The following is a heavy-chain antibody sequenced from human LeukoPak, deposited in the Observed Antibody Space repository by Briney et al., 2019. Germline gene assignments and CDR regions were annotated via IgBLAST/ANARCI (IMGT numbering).Heavy chain of an antibody. D-gene: IGHD6-19*01. CDR3: AKEYSSDLYYFDY. Sequence: PGGSLRLSCAASGFTFSNYALHWVRQAPGKGLEWVAVIWYDGSNKYYADSVKGRFTISRDNSKNTLYLQMNSLRAEDTAVYYCAKEYSSDLYYFDYWGQGTLVTVSS. CDR2: IWYDGSNK. J-gene: IGHJ4*02. CDR1: GFTFSNYA. V-gene: IGHV3-33*06.